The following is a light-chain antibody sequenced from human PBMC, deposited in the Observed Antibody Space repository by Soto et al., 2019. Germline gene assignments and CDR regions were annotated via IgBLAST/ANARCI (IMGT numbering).Light chain of an antibody. J-gene: IGKJ1*01. Sequence: AIQMTQSPSSLSASVGDTVTITCRASQGIRRDLSWYQQKPGEAPKLLIYSASDLQDAVPSRFRGSGSGTDFTPTISSLQPEDFATYYGLQDFNFPRTFGQGTKVEV. CDR3: LQDFNFPRT. CDR1: QGIRRD. CDR2: SAS. V-gene: IGKV1-6*01.